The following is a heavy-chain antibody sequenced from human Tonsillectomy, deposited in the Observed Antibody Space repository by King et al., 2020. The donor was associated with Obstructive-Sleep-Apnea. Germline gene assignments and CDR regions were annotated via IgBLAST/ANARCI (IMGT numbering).Heavy chain of an antibody. CDR1: GFKFDDYA. Sequence: EVQLVESGGGLVRPGRSLRLSCAASGFKFDDYAMHWVRQAPGKGLEWVSGISWNSGRIGYADSVKGRFTISRDNAKNSLYLQMNRLRAEDTALYYCAKDLSSGWYSPLDYWGQGTLVTVSS. J-gene: IGHJ4*02. D-gene: IGHD6-19*01. CDR3: AKDLSSGWYSPLDY. CDR2: ISWNSGRI. V-gene: IGHV3-9*01.